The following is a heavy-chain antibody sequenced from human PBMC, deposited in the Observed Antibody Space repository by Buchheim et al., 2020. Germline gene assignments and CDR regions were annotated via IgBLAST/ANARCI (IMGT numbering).Heavy chain of an antibody. CDR3: ARGIGDYSWFDY. D-gene: IGHD4-11*01. J-gene: IGHJ4*02. CDR2: VYYRGTT. CDR1: GDFFSNGNYH. Sequence: QVQLQESGPGLVKPSQTLSLTCTVSGDFFSNGNYHWTWIRQHPGKGLEWIGNVYYRGTTYYNPSLKSRVPMSVDTSKNQFSLKLSSVTAADTAVYYCARGIGDYSWFDYWGQGTL. V-gene: IGHV4-31*03.